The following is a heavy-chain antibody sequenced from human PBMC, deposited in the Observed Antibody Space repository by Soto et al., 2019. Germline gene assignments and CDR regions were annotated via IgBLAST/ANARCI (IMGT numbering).Heavy chain of an antibody. V-gene: IGHV4-59*08. CDR3: ERLRGYFQAFDY. J-gene: IGHJ4*02. CDR2: IYYSRST. Sequence: SQTLSLTCTVSGGTISSYYGGRFRQPPGKELEGIGYIYYSRSTTYHPSLKSRVTISVDTSKNPYSLNLTSVTADETAVYYCERLRGYFQAFDYWGQGSLVTVSS. D-gene: IGHD6-13*01. CDR1: GGTISSYY.